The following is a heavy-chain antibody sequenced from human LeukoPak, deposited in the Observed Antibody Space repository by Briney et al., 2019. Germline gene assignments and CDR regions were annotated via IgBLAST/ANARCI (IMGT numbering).Heavy chain of an antibody. CDR1: GYTFTSYG. CDR2: ISAYNGNT. CDR3: ARDRPAAAGTHFDY. J-gene: IGHJ4*02. D-gene: IGHD6-13*01. Sequence: ASVKVSCKASGYTFTSYGTSWVRQAPGQGLEWMGWISAYNGNTNYAQKLQGRVTMTTDTSTSTAYMELRSLRSDDTAVYYCARDRPAAAGTHFDYWGQGTLVTVSS. V-gene: IGHV1-18*01.